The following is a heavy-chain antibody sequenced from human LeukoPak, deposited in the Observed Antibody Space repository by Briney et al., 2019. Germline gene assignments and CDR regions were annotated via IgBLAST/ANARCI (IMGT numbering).Heavy chain of an antibody. D-gene: IGHD4-11*01. CDR1: GGSISSGDYY. J-gene: IGHJ5*02. CDR3: AREGVESYSNYGNWFDP. V-gene: IGHV4-30-4*01. Sequence: SETLSLTCTASGGSISSGDYYWSWIRQPPGKGLEWIGYIYYSGSTYYNPSLKSRVTISVDTSKNQFSLKLSSVTAADTAVYYCAREGVESYSNYGNWFDPWGQGTLVTVPS. CDR2: IYYSGST.